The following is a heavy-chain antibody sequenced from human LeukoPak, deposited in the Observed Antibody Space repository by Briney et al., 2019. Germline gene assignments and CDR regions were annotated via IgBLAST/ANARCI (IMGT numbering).Heavy chain of an antibody. J-gene: IGHJ4*02. D-gene: IGHD5-12*01. V-gene: IGHV4-39*01. CDR1: GGSISSGSHY. CDR2: MHYSGIT. CDR3: ARYPYSDSGVWQAFDY. Sequence: SETLSLTCIVSGGSISSGSHYWGWIRQPPGKGLEWTGSMHYSGITYYNPSLTSRVTISVDTSKNQFSLRLTSVPAADTAVYYCARYPYSDSGVWQAFDYWGQGTLVTVSS.